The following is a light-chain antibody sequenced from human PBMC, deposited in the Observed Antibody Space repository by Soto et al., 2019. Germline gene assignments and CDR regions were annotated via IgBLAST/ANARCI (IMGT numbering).Light chain of an antibody. J-gene: IGKJ1*01. CDR2: GAS. CDR3: KKYNSAPS. Sequence: MTQSPVTLSLSLGDSAILSCRASQSVGTNLAWYQQKPGQAPRLLIYGASTLQSGVPSRFSGSGSGTDFTLTIRSLQPEDVATYYCKKYNSAPSCGQGTKVDIK. CDR1: QSVGTN. V-gene: IGKV1-27*01.